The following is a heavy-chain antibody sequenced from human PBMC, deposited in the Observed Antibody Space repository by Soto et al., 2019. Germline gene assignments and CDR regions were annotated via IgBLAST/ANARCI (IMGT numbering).Heavy chain of an antibody. CDR1: GYTLTELS. CDR3: ATGDSVTRTRLLDY. CDR2: FDPEDGET. V-gene: IGHV1-24*01. Sequence: GASVKVSCKVSGYTLTELSMHWVRQAPGKGLEWMGGFDPEDGETIYAQKFQGRVTMTEDTSTDTAYMELSSLRSEDTAVYYCATGDSVTRTRLLDYWGQGTLVTVSS. J-gene: IGHJ4*02. D-gene: IGHD4-17*01.